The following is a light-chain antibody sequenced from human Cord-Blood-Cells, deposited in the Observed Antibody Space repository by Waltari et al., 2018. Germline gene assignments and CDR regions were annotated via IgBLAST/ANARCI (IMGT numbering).Light chain of an antibody. V-gene: IGLV2-8*01. Sequence: QSALTQPPSASGSPGQSVTISCTGTSSDVGGYNYVSWYQQHPGKAPKLMIYEVSKRPAGVPDRFSCSKSGNTASLTVSGLQAEDEADYYCSSYAGSWVFGGGTKLTVL. CDR1: SSDVGGYNY. CDR3: SSYAGSWV. CDR2: EVS. J-gene: IGLJ3*02.